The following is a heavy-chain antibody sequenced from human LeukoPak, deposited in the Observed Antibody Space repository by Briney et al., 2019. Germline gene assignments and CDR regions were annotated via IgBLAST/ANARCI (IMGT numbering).Heavy chain of an antibody. CDR2: IYYSGST. D-gene: IGHD2-21*02. CDR3: ARVFGVVTAQQVVDY. Sequence: PSETLSLTCTVSGGSISSSSYYWGWIRQPPGKGLEWIGSIYYSGSTYYNPSLKSRVTISVDTSKNQFSLKLSSVTAADTAVYYCARVFGVVTAQQVVDYWGQGTLVTVSS. J-gene: IGHJ4*02. V-gene: IGHV4-39*07. CDR1: GGSISSSSYY.